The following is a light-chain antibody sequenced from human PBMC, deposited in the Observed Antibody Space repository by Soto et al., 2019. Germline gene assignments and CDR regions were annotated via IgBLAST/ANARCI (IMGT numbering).Light chain of an antibody. CDR1: QSINIY. V-gene: IGKV1-39*01. Sequence: DSQLTQSPCSLSASVGDRVTVTCRTSQSINIYLNWYQQKPGKAPTLLIYGASSLQSGVPSRFSGGGSRTDFTLTISSLQTEDFAPYYCQQSYRSPYTLGQGTKLEI. CDR3: QQSYRSPYT. J-gene: IGKJ2*01. CDR2: GAS.